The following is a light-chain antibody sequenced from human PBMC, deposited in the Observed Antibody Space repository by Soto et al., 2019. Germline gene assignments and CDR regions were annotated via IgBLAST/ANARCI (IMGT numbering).Light chain of an antibody. CDR1: QDISNF. V-gene: IGKV1-33*01. J-gene: IGKJ5*01. CDR2: ETF. CDR3: QQYDNLPIT. Sequence: DIQMTQSPSSLSASVGDRVTTTCQASQDISNFLNWYQQKPGKAPQLLIYETFNLETGVPSRFSGSGSGTDFTFTISSLQPEDIATYYCQQYDNLPITFGQGTRLEIK.